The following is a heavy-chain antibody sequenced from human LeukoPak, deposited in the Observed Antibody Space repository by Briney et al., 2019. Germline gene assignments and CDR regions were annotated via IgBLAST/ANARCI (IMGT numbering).Heavy chain of an antibody. Sequence: GGSLRLSCAASGFTFSSYGTHWVRQAPGKGLVWVSRINRDGSTTDYADSVKGRFTISRDNAKNTLYLQMNSLGAEDTAVYYCAREASAVFDYWGQGTLVTVSS. V-gene: IGHV3-74*01. CDR1: GFTFSSYG. J-gene: IGHJ4*02. CDR2: INRDGSTT. CDR3: AREASAVFDY. D-gene: IGHD6-13*01.